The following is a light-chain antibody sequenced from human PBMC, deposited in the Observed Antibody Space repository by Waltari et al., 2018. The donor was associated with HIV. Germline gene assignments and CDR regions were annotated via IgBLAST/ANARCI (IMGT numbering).Light chain of an antibody. CDR2: GAS. Sequence: EIVLTQSPGTLSLSPGDRATLSCRASYSVSSSYLAWYQLKPGQAPRLLIYGASRRATGIPDRFRGRGSGTDFTLTISRLEPDDFAVYYCQYHMSSPITFGQGTRLEIK. CDR1: YSVSSSY. CDR3: QYHMSSPIT. J-gene: IGKJ5*01. V-gene: IGKV3-20*01.